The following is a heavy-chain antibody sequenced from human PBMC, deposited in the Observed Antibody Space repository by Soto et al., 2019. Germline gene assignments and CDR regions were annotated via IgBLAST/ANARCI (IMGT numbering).Heavy chain of an antibody. Sequence: SETLSLTCAVYGGSFSGYYWSWIRQPPGKGLEWIGEINHSGSTNYNPSLKSRVTISVDTSKNQFSLKLSSVTAADTAVYYCALMTTVTTMLVHYWGQGTLVTVSS. V-gene: IGHV4-34*01. D-gene: IGHD4-17*01. CDR3: ALMTTVTTMLVHY. CDR1: GGSFSGYY. CDR2: INHSGST. J-gene: IGHJ4*02.